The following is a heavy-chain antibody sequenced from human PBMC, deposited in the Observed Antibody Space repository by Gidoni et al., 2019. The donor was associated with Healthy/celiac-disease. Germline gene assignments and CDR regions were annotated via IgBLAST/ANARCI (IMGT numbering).Heavy chain of an antibody. CDR2: IIPILGIA. CDR1: GGTFSSYA. D-gene: IGHD2-15*01. V-gene: IGHV1-69*04. CDR3: ARGDPVVAAPGGLNY. Sequence: QVQLVQPGAEVKKPGSSVKVSCKASGGTFSSYAISWVRQAPGQGLEWMGRIIPILGIANYAQKFQGRVTITADKSTSTAYMELSSLRSEDTAVYYCARGDPVVAAPGGLNYWGQGTLVTVSS. J-gene: IGHJ4*02.